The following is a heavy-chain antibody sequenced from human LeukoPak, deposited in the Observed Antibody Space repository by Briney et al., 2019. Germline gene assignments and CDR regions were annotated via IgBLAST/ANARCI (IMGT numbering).Heavy chain of an antibody. V-gene: IGHV3-48*01. CDR3: ARALSSGDYSPYYFDY. CDR2: ISSSSSTI. CDR1: GFTFSSYS. D-gene: IGHD4-17*01. J-gene: IGHJ4*02. Sequence: GGSLRLSCAASGFTFSSYSMNWVRQAPGKGLEWVSYISSSSSTIYYADSVKGRFTISRDNAKNSLYLQMNSLRAEDTAVYYCARALSSGDYSPYYFDYWGQGTLVTVSS.